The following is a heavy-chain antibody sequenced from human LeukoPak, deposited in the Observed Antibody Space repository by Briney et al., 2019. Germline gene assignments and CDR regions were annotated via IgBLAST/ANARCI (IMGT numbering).Heavy chain of an antibody. CDR3: ARARNRPYSGSYFDY. V-gene: IGHV4-4*07. D-gene: IGHD1-26*01. CDR1: GGSISSYS. Sequence: SETLSLTYTVSGGSISSYSWSWIRQPAGKGLEWIGRMYASGSTNYNPSLKSRVTMSVDKSKNQFSLKLSSVTAADTAVYYCARARNRPYSGSYFDYWGQGTLVTVSS. CDR2: MYASGST. J-gene: IGHJ4*02.